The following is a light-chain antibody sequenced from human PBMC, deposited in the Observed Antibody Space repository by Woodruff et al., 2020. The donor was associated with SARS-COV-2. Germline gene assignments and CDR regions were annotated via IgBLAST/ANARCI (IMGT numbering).Light chain of an antibody. J-gene: IGLJ2*01. Sequence: EVSKRPSGVPDRLSGSKSGNTASLTVSGLQDEDEAEYYCSSFADSSSVVFGGGTKLTVL. CDR3: SSFADSSSVV. CDR2: EVS. V-gene: IGLV2-8*01.